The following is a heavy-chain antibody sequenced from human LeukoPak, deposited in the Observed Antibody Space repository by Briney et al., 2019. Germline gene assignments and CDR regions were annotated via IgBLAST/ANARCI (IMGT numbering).Heavy chain of an antibody. V-gene: IGHV3-48*04. CDR2: ISSSSSTI. Sequence: GGSLRLSCAASGFTFSSYSMNWVRQAPGKGLEWVSYISSSSSTIYYADSVKGRFTVSRDNAKNTLYLQMNSLRADDTAVYYCASTYFYDTSGYYYYYYYMDVWSKGTTVTISS. D-gene: IGHD3-22*01. J-gene: IGHJ6*03. CDR1: GFTFSSYS. CDR3: ASTYFYDTSGYYYYYYYMDV.